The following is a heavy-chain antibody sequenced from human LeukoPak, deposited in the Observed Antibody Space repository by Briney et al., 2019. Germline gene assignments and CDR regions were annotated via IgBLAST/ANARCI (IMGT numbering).Heavy chain of an antibody. Sequence: GASVKVSCKASGGTFSSYAISWVRQAPGQGLEWMGGIIPIFGTANYAQKFQGRVTITADKSTSTAYMELSSLRSEDTAVYYCARDLTPRETMVRGVTHPYYFDYWGQGTLVTVSS. V-gene: IGHV1-69*06. CDR2: IIPIFGTA. D-gene: IGHD3-10*01. CDR3: ARDLTPRETMVRGVTHPYYFDY. CDR1: GGTFSSYA. J-gene: IGHJ4*02.